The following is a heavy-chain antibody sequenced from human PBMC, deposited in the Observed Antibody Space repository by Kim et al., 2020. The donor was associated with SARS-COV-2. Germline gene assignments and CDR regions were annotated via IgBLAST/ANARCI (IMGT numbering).Heavy chain of an antibody. V-gene: IGHV4-4*07. J-gene: IGHJ4*02. D-gene: IGHD3-22*01. CDR2: IYTSGST. CDR3: ARGPLYSIYDSSGYPFDY. Sequence: SETLSLTCTVSGGSISSYYWSWIRQPAGKGLEWIGRIYTSGSTNYNPSLKSRVTMSVDTSKNQFYLKLSSVTAGDTAVYYCARGPLYSIYDSSGYPFDYWGQGTLVTVSS. CDR1: GGSISSYY.